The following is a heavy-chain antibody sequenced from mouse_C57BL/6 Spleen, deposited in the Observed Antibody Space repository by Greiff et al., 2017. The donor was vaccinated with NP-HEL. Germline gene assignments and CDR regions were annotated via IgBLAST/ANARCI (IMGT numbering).Heavy chain of an antibody. D-gene: IGHD2-4*01. J-gene: IGHJ4*01. CDR1: GYTFTDYN. V-gene: IGHV1-22*01. Sequence: VHVKQSGPELVKPGASVKMSCKASGYTFTDYNMHWVKQSHGKSLEWIGYINPNNGGTSYNQKFKGKATLTVNKSSSTAYMELRSLTSEDSAVYYCARDDYDLAMDYWGQGTSVTVSS. CDR3: ARDDYDLAMDY. CDR2: INPNNGGT.